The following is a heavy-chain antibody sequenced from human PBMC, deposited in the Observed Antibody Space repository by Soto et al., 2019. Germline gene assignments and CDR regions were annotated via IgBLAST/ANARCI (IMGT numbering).Heavy chain of an antibody. D-gene: IGHD6-13*01. CDR1: GFTFSSYS. J-gene: IGHJ4*02. Sequence: GGSLRLSCAASGFTFSSYSMNWVRQAPGKGLEWVSYISSNSITRDYADSVKGRFTISRDNDKNLLYLQMNSLRDEDTAVYYCARESSIEFDYWGQGTLVTVSS. V-gene: IGHV3-48*02. CDR2: ISSNSITR. CDR3: ARESSIEFDY.